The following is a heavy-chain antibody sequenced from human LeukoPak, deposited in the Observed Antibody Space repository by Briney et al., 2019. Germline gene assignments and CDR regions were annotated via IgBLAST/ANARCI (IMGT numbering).Heavy chain of an antibody. V-gene: IGHV4-61*02. D-gene: IGHD3-22*01. CDR2: IYTSGST. Sequence: SETLSLTCTVSGGSISSGSYYWSWIRQPAGKGLEWIGRIYTSGSTNYNPSLKSRVTISVDTTKNQFSLKLSSVTAADTAVYYCARVGHYYDSSGYYVNWFDPWGQGILVTVSS. CDR1: GGSISSGSYY. CDR3: ARVGHYYDSSGYYVNWFDP. J-gene: IGHJ5*02.